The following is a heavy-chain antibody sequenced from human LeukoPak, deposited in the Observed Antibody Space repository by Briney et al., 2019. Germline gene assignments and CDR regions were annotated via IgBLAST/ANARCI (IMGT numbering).Heavy chain of an antibody. V-gene: IGHV4-34*01. J-gene: IGHJ4*02. D-gene: IGHD2-15*01. Sequence: SETLSLTCAVYGGSFSGYYWSWICQPPGKGLEWIGEINHSGSTNYNPPLKSRVTISVDTSKNQFSLKLSSVTAADTAVYYCARSGPVDCSGGSCYEGYWGQGTLVTVSS. CDR3: ARSGPVDCSGGSCYEGY. CDR2: INHSGST. CDR1: GGSFSGYY.